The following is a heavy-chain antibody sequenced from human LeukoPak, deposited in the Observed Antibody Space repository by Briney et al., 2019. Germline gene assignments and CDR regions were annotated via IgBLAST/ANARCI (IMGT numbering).Heavy chain of an antibody. CDR3: AREGEAMAPPRAYYYMDV. J-gene: IGHJ6*03. V-gene: IGHV1-69*06. CDR1: GYTFSSYA. CDR2: IIPIFGTA. D-gene: IGHD5-18*01. Sequence: GASVKVSCKASGYTFSSYAISWVRQAPGQGLEWMGGIIPIFGTANYAQKFQGRVTITADKSTSTAYMELSSLRSEDTAVYYCAREGEAMAPPRAYYYMDVWGKGTTVTVSS.